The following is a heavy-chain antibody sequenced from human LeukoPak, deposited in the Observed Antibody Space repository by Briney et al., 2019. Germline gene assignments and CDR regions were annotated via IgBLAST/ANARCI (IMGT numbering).Heavy chain of an antibody. J-gene: IGHJ4*02. D-gene: IGHD2-15*01. Sequence: GGSLRLSCAASGFTFSTYAMSWVRQIPGKGLEWVSAISGSDDGTYYADSVKGRFNISRDNSRNTLYLQMNTLRAEDTAVYFCAKSPVSSCRGSFCYPFDYWGQGNLVTVSS. CDR2: ISGSDDGT. CDR3: AKSPVSSCRGSFCYPFDY. V-gene: IGHV3-23*01. CDR1: GFTFSTYA.